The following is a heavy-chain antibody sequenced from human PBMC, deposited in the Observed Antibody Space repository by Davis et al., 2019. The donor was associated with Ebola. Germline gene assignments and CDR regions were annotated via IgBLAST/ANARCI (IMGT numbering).Heavy chain of an antibody. V-gene: IGHV3-23*01. J-gene: IGHJ6*02. D-gene: IGHD3-3*01. Sequence: GESLKISCAASGFTFSSYWMSWVRQAPGKGLEWVSAISGSGGSTYYADSVKGRFTISRDNSKNTLYLQMNSLRAEDTAVYYCARGDFWSGYYGWIYYYYGMDVWGQGTTVTVSS. CDR1: GFTFSSYW. CDR3: ARGDFWSGYYGWIYYYYGMDV. CDR2: ISGSGGST.